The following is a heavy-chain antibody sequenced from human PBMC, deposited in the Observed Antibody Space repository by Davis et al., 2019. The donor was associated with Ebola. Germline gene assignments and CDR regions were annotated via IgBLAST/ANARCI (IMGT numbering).Heavy chain of an antibody. CDR2: ISSSGSTI. CDR3: ASVGIVVFHGMDV. CDR1: GFTFSSYA. V-gene: IGHV3-48*03. Sequence: GESLKISCAASGFTFSSYAMHWVRQAPGKGLEWVSYISSSGSTIYYADSVKGRFTISRDNAKNSLYLQMNSLRAEDTAVYYCASVGIVVFHGMDVWGQGTTVTVSS. D-gene: IGHD6-19*01. J-gene: IGHJ6*02.